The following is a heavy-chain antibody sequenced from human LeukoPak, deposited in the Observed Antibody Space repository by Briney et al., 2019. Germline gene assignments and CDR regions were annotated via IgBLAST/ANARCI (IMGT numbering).Heavy chain of an antibody. CDR1: GGSISSSSYY. D-gene: IGHD5-18*01. Sequence: PSETLSLTCTVSGGSISSSSYYWGWIRQPPGKGLEWIGSIYYSGSTYYNPSLKSRVTISVDTSKNQFSLKLSSVTAADTAVYYCARDHLMGYSYGYGGLPFDYWGQGTLVTVSS. J-gene: IGHJ4*02. CDR3: ARDHLMGYSYGYGGLPFDY. V-gene: IGHV4-39*07. CDR2: IYYSGST.